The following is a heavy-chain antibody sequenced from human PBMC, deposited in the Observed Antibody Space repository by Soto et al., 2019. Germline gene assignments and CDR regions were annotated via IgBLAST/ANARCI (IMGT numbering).Heavy chain of an antibody. V-gene: IGHV1-69*12. J-gene: IGHJ4*02. CDR3: VRGPDYEGYFDY. Sequence: QVRLVQSVAEVKKTGSSVKVSCKASGTTFSNYAIGWVRQAPGQGLEWMGGIILPFGTPNYAQKFQGRVTITADESMTTALMALRGLRSEDTAVYFCVRGPDYEGYFDYWGQGTLVTVSS. CDR2: IILPFGTP. D-gene: IGHD3-22*01. CDR1: GTTFSNYA.